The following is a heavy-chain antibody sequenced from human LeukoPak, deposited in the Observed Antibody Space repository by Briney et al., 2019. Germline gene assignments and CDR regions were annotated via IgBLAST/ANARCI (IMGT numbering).Heavy chain of an antibody. J-gene: IGHJ4*02. Sequence: GGSLRLSCAASGFTFISYAMAWVRQAPGRGLEWVSSISASGGSMYYADSVKGRFTVSRDNSKNTLYLQMNSLRAEDTAVYYCAKDYSSSWYYFDYWGQGTLVTVSS. V-gene: IGHV3-23*01. D-gene: IGHD6-13*01. CDR2: ISASGGSM. CDR1: GFTFISYA. CDR3: AKDYSSSWYYFDY.